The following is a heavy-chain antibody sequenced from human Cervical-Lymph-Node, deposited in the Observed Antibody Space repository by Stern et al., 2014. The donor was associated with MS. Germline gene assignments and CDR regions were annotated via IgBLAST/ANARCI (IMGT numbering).Heavy chain of an antibody. Sequence: EVQLVESGGGFVQPGESLRLSCAVSGHTFSAFWMTWVRQAPGKGLEWVANINQDGSEKHYVDSVKGRFTVSRDNAKNSLFLQMNSLRAEDTAVYYCARDPRRFNYDSLDSWGRGTLVTVSS. V-gene: IGHV3-7*01. J-gene: IGHJ4*02. CDR1: GHTFSAFW. CDR2: INQDGSEK. D-gene: IGHD3-22*01. CDR3: ARDPRRFNYDSLDS.